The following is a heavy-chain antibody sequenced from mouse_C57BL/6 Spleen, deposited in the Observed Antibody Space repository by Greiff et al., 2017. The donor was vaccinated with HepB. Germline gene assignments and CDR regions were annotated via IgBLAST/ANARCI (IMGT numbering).Heavy chain of an antibody. CDR2: IDPSDSYT. CDR1: GYTFTSYW. D-gene: IGHD3-2*02. V-gene: IGHV1-50*01. Sequence: VKLQQPGAELVKPGASVKLSCKASGYTFTSYWMQWVKQRPGQGLEWIGEIDPSDSYTNYNQKFKGKATLTVDTSSSTAYMQLSSLTSEDSAVYYCARGNSSGYWFAYWGQGTLVTVSA. CDR3: ARGNSSGYWFAY. J-gene: IGHJ3*01.